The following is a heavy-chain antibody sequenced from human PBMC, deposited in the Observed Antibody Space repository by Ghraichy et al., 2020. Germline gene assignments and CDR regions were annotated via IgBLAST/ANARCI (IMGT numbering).Heavy chain of an antibody. CDR2: ISAYNGNT. CDR1: GYTFTSYG. D-gene: IGHD3-3*01. V-gene: IGHV1-18*04. CDR3: ARVKRIFGVVMSPSMDV. J-gene: IGHJ6*02. Sequence: ASVKVSCKASGYTFTSYGISWVRQAPGQGLEWMGWISAYNGNTNYAQKLQGRVTMTTDTSTSTAYMELRSLRSDDTAVYYCARVKRIFGVVMSPSMDVWGQGTTVTVSS.